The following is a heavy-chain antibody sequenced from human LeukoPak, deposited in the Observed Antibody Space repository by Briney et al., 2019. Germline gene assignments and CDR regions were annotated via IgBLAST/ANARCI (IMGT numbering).Heavy chain of an antibody. CDR2: IRGSGDST. CDR3: AKDPPYYDFWSGYGRGYFDY. D-gene: IGHD3-3*01. V-gene: IGHV3-23*01. J-gene: IGHJ4*02. CDR1: GFTFSSCT. Sequence: GGSLRLSCAASGFTFSSCTMSWVRQAPGKGLEWVSAIRGSGDSTFYADSVKGRFTISSDNSKNTLSLQMNSLRAEDTAVYYCAKDPPYYDFWSGYGRGYFDYWGQGTLVTVSS.